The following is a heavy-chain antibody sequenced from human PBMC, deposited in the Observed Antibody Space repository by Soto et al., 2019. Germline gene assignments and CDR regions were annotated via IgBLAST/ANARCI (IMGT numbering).Heavy chain of an antibody. D-gene: IGHD6-19*01. V-gene: IGHV4-59*01. J-gene: IGHJ4*02. CDR1: GGSIRSYY. Sequence: QVQLQESGPGLVKPSESLSLTCAVSGGSIRSYYWSWIRQPPGKGLEWIGYIYYSGSTNYNPSLKSRVTISVDTSKNQFSLKLTSVTAADTAVYYCARSRYTSGWWTPPFDYWGQGTLVTVSS. CDR2: IYYSGST. CDR3: ARSRYTSGWWTPPFDY.